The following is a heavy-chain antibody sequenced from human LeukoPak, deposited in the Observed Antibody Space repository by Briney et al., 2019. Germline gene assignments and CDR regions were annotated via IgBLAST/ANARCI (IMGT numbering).Heavy chain of an antibody. Sequence: GGSLRLSCAASGFTFSNYSMNWVRQAPGKGLEWVSSISSRSSYIYYVDSEKGRFTISRDNAKNSLYLQMNSLRAEDTAVYYCARDGGQNSDAFDIWGQGTMVTVSS. CDR1: GFTFSNYS. CDR3: ARDGGQNSDAFDI. V-gene: IGHV3-21*01. CDR2: ISSRSSYI. D-gene: IGHD6-25*01. J-gene: IGHJ3*02.